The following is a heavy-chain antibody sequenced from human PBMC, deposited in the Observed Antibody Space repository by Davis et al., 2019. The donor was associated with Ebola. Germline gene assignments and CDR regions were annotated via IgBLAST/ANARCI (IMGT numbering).Heavy chain of an antibody. Sequence: PGGSLRLSCAASGFTFSSLAMHWVRQAPGKGLEYVSGIGSNGGGTYYGSSLKGRFTISRDNSKNALYLQMASLRAEDTAVYYCAYDSRGYTAFDMWGQGTMVTVSA. CDR2: IGSNGGGT. CDR3: AYDSRGYTAFDM. D-gene: IGHD3-22*01. V-gene: IGHV3-64*01. CDR1: GFTFSSLA. J-gene: IGHJ3*02.